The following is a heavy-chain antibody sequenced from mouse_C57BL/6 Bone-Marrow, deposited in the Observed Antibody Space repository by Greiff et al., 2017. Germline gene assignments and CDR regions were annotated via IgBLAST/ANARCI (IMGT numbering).Heavy chain of an antibody. V-gene: IGHV1-55*01. CDR2: IYPGSGST. D-gene: IGHD1-1*01. CDR3: ARDYYGSSYLYYFDY. CDR1: GYTFTSYW. Sequence: QVQLQQPGAALVKPGASVKMSCKASGYTFTSYWITWVKQRPGQGLEWIGDIYPGSGSTNYNEKFKSKATLTVDTSSSTAYMQLSSLTSEDSAVYYCARDYYGSSYLYYFDYWGQGTTLTGSS. J-gene: IGHJ2*01.